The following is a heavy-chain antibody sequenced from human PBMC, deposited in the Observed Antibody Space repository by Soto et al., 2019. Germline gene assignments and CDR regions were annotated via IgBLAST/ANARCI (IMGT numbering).Heavy chain of an antibody. V-gene: IGHV4-34*01. CDR2: INHSGNT. CDR1: GGSFSGYY. Sequence: QVQLQQCGAGLLKPSETLSLTCAVYGGSFSGYYWSWLRQPPGKGPEWIGEINHSGNTKYTPSLESRVTISVDTSKNQFSLKLNSVSAADTAVYYCARTGGMDVWSQGATVTVSS. J-gene: IGHJ6*02. CDR3: ARTGGMDV.